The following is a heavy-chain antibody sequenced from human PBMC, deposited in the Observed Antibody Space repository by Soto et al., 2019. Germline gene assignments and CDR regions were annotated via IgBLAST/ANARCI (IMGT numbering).Heavy chain of an antibody. CDR2: IRSRANNFAT. J-gene: IGHJ4*02. D-gene: IGHD2-2*01. CDR1: GFIFSGAA. Sequence: EVQLVQSGGGLVQPGGSLKLSCAASGFIFSGAAMHWVRQASGKGLEWLGRIRSRANNFATAYAASVKGRFAISRDDSKSTAYLQMNSLKIEDTAVYYCTRGYCTSTTCWGLDYWGQGILVTVSS. V-gene: IGHV3-73*01. CDR3: TRGYCTSTTCWGLDY.